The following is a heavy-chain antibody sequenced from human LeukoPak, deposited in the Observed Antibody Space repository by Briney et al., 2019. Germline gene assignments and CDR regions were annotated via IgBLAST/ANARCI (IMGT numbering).Heavy chain of an antibody. CDR2: ISSSSSTI. J-gene: IGHJ4*02. CDR1: GFTFSSYS. CDR3: ARTAGTFHFDY. Sequence: GGSLRLSCAASGFTFSSYSMNWVRQAPGKGLEWVSYISSSSSTIYYADSVKGRFTISRDNAKNSLYLQMNSLRAEDTAVYYCARTAGTFHFDYWGQETLVTVSS. D-gene: IGHD6-19*01. V-gene: IGHV3-48*01.